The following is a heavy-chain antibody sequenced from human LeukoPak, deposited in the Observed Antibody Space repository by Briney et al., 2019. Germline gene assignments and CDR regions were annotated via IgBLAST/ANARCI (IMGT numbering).Heavy chain of an antibody. CDR1: GYTFNSYG. D-gene: IGHD3-22*01. CDR2: ISAYNGHT. CDR3: AGGDSSGYCHY. Sequence: ASVKVSCKASGYTFNSYGISWVRQAPGQGLEWMGWISAYNGHTNYAQKFQGRVTITADESTSTAYMELSSLRSEDTAVYYCAGGDSSGYCHYWGQGTLVTVSS. J-gene: IGHJ4*02. V-gene: IGHV1-18*01.